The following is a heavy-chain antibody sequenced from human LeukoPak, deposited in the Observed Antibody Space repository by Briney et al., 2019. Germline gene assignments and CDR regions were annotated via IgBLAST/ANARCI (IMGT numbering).Heavy chain of an antibody. V-gene: IGHV3-23*01. CDR3: AKGGYCSSTSGYVGWFDP. J-gene: IGHJ5*02. D-gene: IGHD2-2*01. Sequence: AGSLRLSCAASGFTFSSYAMSWVRQAPGKGLEWVWVISGGGGSTYYADSVKGRFTISRDNSKKTLFLQMNSLRAEDTAVYYCAKGGYCSSTSGYVGWFDPWGQGTLVTASS. CDR1: GFTFSSYA. CDR2: ISGGGGST.